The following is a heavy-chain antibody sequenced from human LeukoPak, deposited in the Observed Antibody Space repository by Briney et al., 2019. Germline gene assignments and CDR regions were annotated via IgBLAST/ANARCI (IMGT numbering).Heavy chain of an antibody. CDR1: GFTFSSYA. V-gene: IGHV3-30-3*01. D-gene: IGHD6-13*01. J-gene: IGHJ4*02. Sequence: GGSLRLSCAASGFTFSSYAMHWVRQAPGKGLEWVAVISYDGSNKYYADSVKGRFTISRDNSKNTLYLQMNSLRAEDTAVYYCARVGVAAAGIAFDYWGQGTLVTVSS. CDR3: ARVGVAAAGIAFDY. CDR2: ISYDGSNK.